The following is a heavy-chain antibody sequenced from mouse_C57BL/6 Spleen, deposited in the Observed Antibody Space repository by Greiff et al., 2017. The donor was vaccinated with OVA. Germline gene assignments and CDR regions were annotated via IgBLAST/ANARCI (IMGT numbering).Heavy chain of an antibody. CDR3: ARGDGYYWYFDV. CDR2: ISSGSSTI. D-gene: IGHD2-3*01. V-gene: IGHV5-17*01. Sequence: EVKLVESGGGLVKPGGSLKLSCAASGFTFSDYGMHWVRQAPEKGLEWVAYISSGSSTIYYADTVKGRFTISRDNAKNTLFLQMTSLRSEDTAMDYCARGDGYYWYFDVWGTGTTVTVSS. CDR1: GFTFSDYG. J-gene: IGHJ1*03.